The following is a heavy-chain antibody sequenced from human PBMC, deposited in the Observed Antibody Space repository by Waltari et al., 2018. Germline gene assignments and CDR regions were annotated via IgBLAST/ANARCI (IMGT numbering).Heavy chain of an antibody. CDR3: ASRGGIAVAVGFDY. D-gene: IGHD6-19*01. Sequence: IIPICGTANDAQKFQGRVTITADKSTSTAYMELSSLRSEDTAVYYCASRGGIAVAVGFDYWGQGTLVTVCS. V-gene: IGHV1-69*06. CDR2: IIPICGTA. J-gene: IGHJ4*02.